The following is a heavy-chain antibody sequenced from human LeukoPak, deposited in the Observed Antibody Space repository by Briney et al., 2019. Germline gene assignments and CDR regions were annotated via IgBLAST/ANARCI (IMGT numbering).Heavy chain of an antibody. V-gene: IGHV1-18*01. D-gene: IGHD6-13*01. CDR3: ARDGYSSSWHPRYYYYMDV. J-gene: IGHJ6*03. Sequence: GASVKVSCKASGYTFTSYGISWVRQAPGQGLEWMGWISAYNGNTNYAQKLQGRVTMTTDTSTSTAYMELRSLRSDDTAVYYCARDGYSSSWHPRYYYYMDVWGKGTTVTVSS. CDR1: GYTFTSYG. CDR2: ISAYNGNT.